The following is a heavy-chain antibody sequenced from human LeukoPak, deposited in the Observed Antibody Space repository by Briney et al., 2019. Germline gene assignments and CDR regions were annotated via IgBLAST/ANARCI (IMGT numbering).Heavy chain of an antibody. CDR3: ARQLGYCSSTSCYADKVDY. D-gene: IGHD2-2*01. J-gene: IGHJ4*02. Sequence: SETLSLTCTVSGGSISSSSYFWGWIRQPPGKGLEWLGSIYYSGSTYYNPSLKSQVTISVDTSKNQFSLKLSSVTAADTAVYYCARQLGYCSSTSCYADKVDYLGQGTLVTVSS. CDR1: GGSISSSSYF. V-gene: IGHV4-39*01. CDR2: IYYSGST.